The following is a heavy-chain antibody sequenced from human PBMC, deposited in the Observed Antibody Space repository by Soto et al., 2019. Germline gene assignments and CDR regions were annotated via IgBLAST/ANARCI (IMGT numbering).Heavy chain of an antibody. D-gene: IGHD1-1*01. CDR2: INAGNGNT. V-gene: IGHV1-3*01. CDR1: GYTFTSYA. CDR3: AGADWNDMGAFDI. J-gene: IGHJ3*02. Sequence: QVQLVQSGAEVKKPGASVKVSCKASGYTFTSYAMHWVRQAPGQRLEWMGWINAGNGNTKYSQKFQGRGTITRDTSASTAYMELSSLRSEGTAVYYCAGADWNDMGAFDIWGQGTMVTVSS.